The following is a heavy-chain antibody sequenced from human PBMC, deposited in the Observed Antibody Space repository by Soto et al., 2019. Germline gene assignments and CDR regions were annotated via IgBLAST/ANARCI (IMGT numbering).Heavy chain of an antibody. Sequence: SETLSLTCTVSGGSISSSDHYWAWIRQPPGKGLEWFGNIYYNGNTYYKPSLKSRVTISVDTSKNQFSLKLSSVTAADTAVYFCARHQSRWVQTPSDSWGQGTLVTISS. CDR3: ARHQSRWVQTPSDS. V-gene: IGHV4-39*01. J-gene: IGHJ5*01. CDR2: IYYNGNT. CDR1: GGSISSSDHY. D-gene: IGHD6-13*01.